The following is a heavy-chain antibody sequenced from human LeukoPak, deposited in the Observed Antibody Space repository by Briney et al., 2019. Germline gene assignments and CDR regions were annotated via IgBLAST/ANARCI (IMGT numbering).Heavy chain of an antibody. CDR3: ARAAYGALDY. V-gene: IGHV3-11*05. D-gene: IGHD2-21*01. Sequence: GGSLRLSCAASGFPFSAFYMSWVRQAPGKGLEWLSYISSGSRYTLYADSVGGRFTVSRDDAQNLLYLQMSSLRAEDTAVYFCARAAYGALDYWGQGTLVTVSS. CDR1: GFPFSAFY. CDR2: ISSGSRYT. J-gene: IGHJ4*02.